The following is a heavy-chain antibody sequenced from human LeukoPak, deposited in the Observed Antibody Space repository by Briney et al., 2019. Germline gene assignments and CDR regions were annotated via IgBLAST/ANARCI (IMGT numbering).Heavy chain of an antibody. V-gene: IGHV3-23*01. CDR2: IVGSGKSA. J-gene: IGHJ3*01. D-gene: IGHD2-21*02. CDR3: AKDRVTLKVIAPPDGFDV. Sequence: GGSLRLSCAASGFSFSSYSMNWVRQAPGKGLEWVSTIVGSGKSANYADSVKGRFTISRDNSKNTVYLQMSSLRAEDTAVYYCAKDRVTLKVIAPPDGFDVWGQGTVVTVSS. CDR1: GFSFSSYS.